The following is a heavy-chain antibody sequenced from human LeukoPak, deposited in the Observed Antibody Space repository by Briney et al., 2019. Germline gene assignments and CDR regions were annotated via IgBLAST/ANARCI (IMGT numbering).Heavy chain of an antibody. CDR2: ISSSSSYI. CDR3: ASQKRSSWYPNWFDP. V-gene: IGHV3-21*01. Sequence: PGGSLRLSCAASGFTFSSYSMNWVRQAPGKGLEWVSSISSSSSYIYYAGSVKGRFTISRDNAKNSLYLQMNSLRAEDTAVYYCASQKRSSWYPNWFDPWGQGTLVTVSS. CDR1: GFTFSSYS. J-gene: IGHJ5*02. D-gene: IGHD6-13*01.